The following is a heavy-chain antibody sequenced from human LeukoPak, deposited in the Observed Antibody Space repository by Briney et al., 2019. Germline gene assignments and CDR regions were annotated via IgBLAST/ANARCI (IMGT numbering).Heavy chain of an antibody. CDR2: IYHSGST. CDR1: GYSMSSGYY. J-gene: IGHJ4*02. D-gene: IGHD3-10*01. V-gene: IGHV4-38-2*01. CDR3: ARGTGGYYANFDY. Sequence: SETLSLTCAVSGYSMSSGYYWGWIRQPPGKGLEWIGSIYHSGSTYYNPSLKSRVTISVDTSKNQFSLRLSSVTAADTAVYHCARGTGGYYANFDYWGQGTLVAVSS.